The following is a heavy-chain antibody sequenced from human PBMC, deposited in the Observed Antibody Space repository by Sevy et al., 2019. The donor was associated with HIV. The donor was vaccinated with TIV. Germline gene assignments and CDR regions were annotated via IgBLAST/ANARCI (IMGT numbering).Heavy chain of an antibody. CDR2: IKQDGREI. V-gene: IGHV3-7*01. CDR3: ARDHDFWSGLDS. D-gene: IGHD3-3*01. CDR1: GFTFSNYW. J-gene: IGHJ4*02. Sequence: GGSLRLSCAASGFTFSNYWMSWVRQAPGKGLEWVANIKQDGREIYYVDSVKGRFTISRDNTRNSLYLQMNSLGAEDTAVYYCARDHDFWSGLDSWGQGTLVTVSS.